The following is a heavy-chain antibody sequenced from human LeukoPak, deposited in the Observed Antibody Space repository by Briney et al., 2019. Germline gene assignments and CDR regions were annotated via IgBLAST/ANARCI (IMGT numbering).Heavy chain of an antibody. D-gene: IGHD6-19*01. CDR3: ARQYASGWYKFDS. CDR2: IYYSGNT. Sequence: SETLSLTCTVSGGSISSGDYYWSWIRQPPGKGLEWIGYIYYSGNTNYNPSLKSRVTISVDTAKNQFSLKLSSVTAADTAVYYCARQYASGWYKFDSWGQGTLVTVSS. CDR1: GGSISSGDYY. J-gene: IGHJ4*02. V-gene: IGHV4-30-4*01.